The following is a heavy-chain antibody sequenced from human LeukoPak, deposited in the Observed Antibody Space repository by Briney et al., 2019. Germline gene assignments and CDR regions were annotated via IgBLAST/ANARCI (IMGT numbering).Heavy chain of an antibody. CDR2: IKQDGSEK. D-gene: IGHD3-3*01. CDR1: GFTFSSYW. J-gene: IGHJ6*03. V-gene: IGHV3-7*01. Sequence: GGSLRLSCAASGFTFSSYWMSWVRQAPGKGLEWVANIKQDGSEKYYVDSVKGRFTISRDNAKNSLYLQMNSLRAEDTAVYYCARDWFGFWSGYIRPRGYMDVWGKGTTVTVSS. CDR3: ARDWFGFWSGYIRPRGYMDV.